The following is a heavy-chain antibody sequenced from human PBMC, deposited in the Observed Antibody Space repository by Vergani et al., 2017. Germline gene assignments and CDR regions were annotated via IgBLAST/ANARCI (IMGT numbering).Heavy chain of an antibody. CDR1: GYTFTSYG. J-gene: IGHJ5*02. V-gene: IGHV1-18*01. CDR3: ARVSYCSSTSCYEGMGLWFDP. Sequence: QVQLVQSGAEVKKPGASVKVSCKASGYTFTSYGISWVRQAPGQGLEWMGLISAYNGNTNYAQKLQGRVTMTTDTSTRTAYMELRSLRSDDTAVYYCARVSYCSSTSCYEGMGLWFDPWGQGTLVTVSS. CDR2: ISAYNGNT. D-gene: IGHD2-2*01.